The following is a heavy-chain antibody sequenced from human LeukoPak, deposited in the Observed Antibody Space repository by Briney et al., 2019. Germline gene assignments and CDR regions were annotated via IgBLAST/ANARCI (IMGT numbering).Heavy chain of an antibody. J-gene: IGHJ4*02. CDR2: ISAYNGNT. Sequence: ASVKVSCKASGYTFISYGFSWVRQAPGQGLEWMGWISAYNGNTNYAQKLQGRVTMTTDTSTSTAYMELRSLRSDDTAVYYCARVHLERFLEWLLYGDYWGQGTLVTVSS. CDR1: GYTFISYG. D-gene: IGHD3-3*01. V-gene: IGHV1-18*01. CDR3: ARVHLERFLEWLLYGDY.